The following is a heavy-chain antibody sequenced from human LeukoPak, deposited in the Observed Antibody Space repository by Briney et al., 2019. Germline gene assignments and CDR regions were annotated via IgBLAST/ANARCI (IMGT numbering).Heavy chain of an antibody. CDR1: GGSIRGYY. CDR2: IYSSGST. D-gene: IGHD1-1*01. V-gene: IGHV4-59*01. J-gene: IGHJ4*02. Sequence: PSETLSLTCNVSGGSIRGYYWSWIRQPPGKGLEWIGYIYSSGSTNYNPSLKSRVTMSVGTSKNQFSLKVNSVTAADTAVYYCARDVGTTNYWGQGTLVTVSS. CDR3: ARDVGTTNY.